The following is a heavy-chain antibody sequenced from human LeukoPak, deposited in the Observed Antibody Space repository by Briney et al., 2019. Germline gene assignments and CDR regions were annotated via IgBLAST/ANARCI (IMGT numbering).Heavy chain of an antibody. Sequence: ASVKVSCKASGDTFSTYTVAWVRQAPGQGLEWMGGVIPILGTPNYAQKFQGRVTITADKSTTTVSIDLRSLRSDDTAVYYCARDQQQLLYYYYYYYMDVWGKGTTVTVSS. CDR3: ARDQQQLLYYYYYYYMDV. J-gene: IGHJ6*03. D-gene: IGHD6-13*01. CDR2: VIPILGTP. V-gene: IGHV1-69*08. CDR1: GDTFSTYT.